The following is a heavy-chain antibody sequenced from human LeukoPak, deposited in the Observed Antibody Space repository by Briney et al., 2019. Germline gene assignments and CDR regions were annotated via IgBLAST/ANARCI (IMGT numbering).Heavy chain of an antibody. Sequence: SETLSLTCTVSGGSISSSSYYWGWIRQPPGKGLEWIGSIYYSGSTYYNPSLKSRVTISVDTSKNQFSLKVGSVTAADTAVYYCARVGAYGHSYGPFDYWGQGTLVTVSS. J-gene: IGHJ4*02. CDR1: GGSISSSSYY. D-gene: IGHD5-18*01. CDR2: IYYSGST. V-gene: IGHV4-39*07. CDR3: ARVGAYGHSYGPFDY.